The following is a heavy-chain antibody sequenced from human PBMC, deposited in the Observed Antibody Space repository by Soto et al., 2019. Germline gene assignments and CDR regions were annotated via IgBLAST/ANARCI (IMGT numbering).Heavy chain of an antibody. D-gene: IGHD3-3*01. V-gene: IGHV3-23*01. CDR2: ISGSGGST. Sequence: GGSLRFSCAASGFTFSSYWMTWVRQAPGKGLEWVSAISGSGGSTYYADSVKGRFTISRDNSKNTLYLQMNSLRAEDTAVYYCAKDHREWLSRPFDYWGQGTLVTVSS. CDR1: GFTFSSYW. J-gene: IGHJ4*02. CDR3: AKDHREWLSRPFDY.